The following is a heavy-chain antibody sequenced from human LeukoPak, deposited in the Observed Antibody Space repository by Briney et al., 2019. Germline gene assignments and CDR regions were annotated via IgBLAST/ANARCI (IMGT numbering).Heavy chain of an antibody. CDR2: IYYSGST. Sequence: PSETLSLTCTVSGGSISSYSWSWIRQPPGKGLEWIGYIYYSGSTNYNPSLKSRVTISVDTSKNQFSLKLSSVTAADTAVDYCASSYYDFWSGHYYFDYWGQGTLVTVSS. CDR3: ASSYYDFWSGHYYFDY. CDR1: GGSISSYS. D-gene: IGHD3-3*01. V-gene: IGHV4-59*01. J-gene: IGHJ4*02.